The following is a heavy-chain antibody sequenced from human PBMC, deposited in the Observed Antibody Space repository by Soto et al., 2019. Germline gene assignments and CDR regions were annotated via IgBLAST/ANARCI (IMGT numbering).Heavy chain of an antibody. V-gene: IGHV3-23*01. CDR3: EKRTTSGGTPDIDY. CDR2: ISSSGVTT. D-gene: IGHD2-15*01. Sequence: GVSLRLSCSASGFTFHNYAMTWVRQAPGKGLEWVSAISSSGVTTYYADSVKGRFSISRDNSKKTLYLEMNSLRADDTALYFCEKRTTSGGTPDIDYWGQGTLVTSPQ. J-gene: IGHJ4*02. CDR1: GFTFHNYA.